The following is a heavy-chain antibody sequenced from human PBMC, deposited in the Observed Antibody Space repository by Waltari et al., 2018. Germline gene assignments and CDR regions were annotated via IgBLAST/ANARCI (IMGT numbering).Heavy chain of an antibody. J-gene: IGHJ3*02. CDR1: GYALSELS. CDR3: ARETITVQSSRSHVGASAFDI. V-gene: IGHV1-24*01. CDR2: FKPEDGEI. D-gene: IGHD6-13*01. Sequence: QVQLEQSGAEVKKPGASMKVSCKVSGYALSELSMHWVRQAPGEGLEWMGGFKPEDGEIIYAQKFRGRVTMTEDTSTETVYMDLSSLRSEDTAVYYWARETITVQSSRSHVGASAFDIWGQGTMVTVSS.